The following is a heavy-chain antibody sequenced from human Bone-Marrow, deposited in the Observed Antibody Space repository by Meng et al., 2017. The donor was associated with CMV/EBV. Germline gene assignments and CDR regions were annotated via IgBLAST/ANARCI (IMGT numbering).Heavy chain of an antibody. V-gene: IGHV1-69*05. CDR1: GGTFSSYA. D-gene: IGHD3-10*01. J-gene: IGHJ4*02. CDR2: IIPIFGTA. CDR3: ARYGLRGFFDY. Sequence: SVKVSCKASGGTFSSYAISWVRQAPGQGLEWMGGIIPIFGTANYAQKFQGRVTMTRNTSINTAYMELSSLRSEDTAIYYCARYGLRGFFDYWGQGTLVTVSS.